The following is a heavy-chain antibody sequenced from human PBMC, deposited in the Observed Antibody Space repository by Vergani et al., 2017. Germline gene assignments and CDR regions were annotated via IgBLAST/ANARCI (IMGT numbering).Heavy chain of an antibody. CDR3: ARDRRGATNNYYYMDV. D-gene: IGHD1-26*01. CDR2: IYYSGST. Sequence: QVQLQESGPGLVKPSETLSLTCTVSGGSISSYYWSWIRQPPGKGLEWIGYIYYSGSTNYNPSLKSRVTISVDTSKNQFSLKLSSVTAADTAVYYCARDRRGATNNYYYMDVWGKGP. CDR1: GGSISSYY. V-gene: IGHV4-59*01. J-gene: IGHJ6*03.